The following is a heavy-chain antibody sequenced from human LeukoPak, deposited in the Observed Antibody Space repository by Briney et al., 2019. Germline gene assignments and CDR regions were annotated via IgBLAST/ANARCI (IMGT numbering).Heavy chain of an antibody. CDR2: ISSSSSTI. CDR1: GFTFSSYS. Sequence: GGSLRLSCAASGFTFSSYSMNWVRQAPGKGLEWVSYISSSSSTIYYADSVKGRFTISRDNAKNSLYLQMSSLRAEDTAVYYCAGDSGRAEGDYWGQGTLVTVSS. V-gene: IGHV3-48*01. CDR3: AGDSGRAEGDY. J-gene: IGHJ4*02. D-gene: IGHD1-26*01.